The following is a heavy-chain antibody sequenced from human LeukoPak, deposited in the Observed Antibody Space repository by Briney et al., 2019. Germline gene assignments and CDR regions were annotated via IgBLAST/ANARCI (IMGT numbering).Heavy chain of an antibody. Sequence: GGSLRLSCAASGFTFNSYVMSWVRQAPEEGLEWVSTISGSGSSTHYAETVRGRFTISRDNSKNTLFMQMNSLRAEDTALYYCAISAYYDTSADYGNAFDIWGQGTMVTVSS. CDR2: ISGSGSST. J-gene: IGHJ3*02. D-gene: IGHD3-22*01. V-gene: IGHV3-23*01. CDR1: GFTFNSYV. CDR3: AISAYYDTSADYGNAFDI.